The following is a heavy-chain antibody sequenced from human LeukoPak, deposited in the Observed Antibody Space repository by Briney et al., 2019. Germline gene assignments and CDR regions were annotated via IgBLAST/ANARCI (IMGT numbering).Heavy chain of an antibody. Sequence: GGSLRLSCAASGFTFSSDGMNWGRQAPGKGREWVSYISSSSTAIYYADSVKGRFTIPRDNAKNSLYLQMNSLRAEDAVVYYCARGTGGVDIWGQGTMVTVSS. CDR3: ARGTGGVDI. D-gene: IGHD1-26*01. CDR2: ISSSSTAI. J-gene: IGHJ3*02. V-gene: IGHV3-48*01. CDR1: GFTFSSDG.